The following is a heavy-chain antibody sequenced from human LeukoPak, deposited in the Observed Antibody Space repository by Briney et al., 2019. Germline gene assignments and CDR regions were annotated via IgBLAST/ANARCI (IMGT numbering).Heavy chain of an antibody. Sequence: SETLSLTCTVSGGSISNTYYYWAWIRQPPGKGLEWIGNIYYSGSIYYNPSLKSRVAIFVDTSNNQFSLKLSSVTAADTAVYYCATPRGASNWFDPWGQGVLVTVSS. D-gene: IGHD3-10*01. CDR3: ATPRGASNWFDP. V-gene: IGHV4-39*01. CDR1: GGSISNTYYY. CDR2: IYYSGSI. J-gene: IGHJ5*02.